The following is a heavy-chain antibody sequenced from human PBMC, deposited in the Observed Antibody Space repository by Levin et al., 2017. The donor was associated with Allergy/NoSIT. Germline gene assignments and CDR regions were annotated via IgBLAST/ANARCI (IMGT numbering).Heavy chain of an antibody. V-gene: IGHV1-46*01. Sequence: ASVKVSCKASGYTFTSYYMHWVRQAPGQGLEWMGIINPSGGSTSYAQKFQGRVTMTSDTSTSTVYMELSSLRSEDTAVYYCAREGGRSDSSGYVDYWGQGTLVTVSS. CDR1: GYTFTSYY. J-gene: IGHJ4*02. CDR3: AREGGRSDSSGYVDY. CDR2: INPSGGST. D-gene: IGHD3-22*01.